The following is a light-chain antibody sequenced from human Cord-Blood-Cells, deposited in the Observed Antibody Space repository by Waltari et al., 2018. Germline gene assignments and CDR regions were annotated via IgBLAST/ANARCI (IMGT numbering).Light chain of an antibody. V-gene: IGLV2-23*02. J-gene: IGLJ3*02. Sequence: QSALTQPASASGSPGQSITIPCTGTSSAVGSYNLVSWYQQHPGKAPKLMIYEVSKRPSGVSNRFSGSKSGNTASLTISGLQAEDEADYYCCSYAGSRVFGGGTKLTVL. CDR1: SSAVGSYNL. CDR2: EVS. CDR3: CSYAGSRV.